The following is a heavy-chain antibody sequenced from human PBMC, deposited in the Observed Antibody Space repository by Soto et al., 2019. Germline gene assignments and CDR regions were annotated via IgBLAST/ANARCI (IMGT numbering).Heavy chain of an antibody. J-gene: IGHJ6*02. Sequence: GGSLRLSCAASGFPFSSYAMSWVRQAPGKGLEWVSVISGSDDSTYYADSVKGRFTISRDNSKNTLYLQMNSLRAEDTAVYYCARDRIPTGMDVWGQGTTVTVSS. CDR2: ISGSDDST. CDR3: ARDRIPTGMDV. CDR1: GFPFSSYA. V-gene: IGHV3-23*01.